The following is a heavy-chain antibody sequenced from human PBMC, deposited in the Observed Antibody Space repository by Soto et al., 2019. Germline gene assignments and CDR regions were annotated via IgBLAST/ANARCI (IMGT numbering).Heavy chain of an antibody. Sequence: EVQLVESGGGLVKPGGSLRLSCAASGFTFNNAWMTWVRQAPGKGLEWVGCIKSKADGGXXXXXAPVRGRFTISRDDSXXXXXXXXXXXXXXXXXXXYCNTDPGGSTWGQGTMVTVSS. V-gene: IGHV3-15*01. D-gene: IGHD4-4*01. CDR2: IKSKADGGXX. CDR3: NTDPGGST. J-gene: IGHJ3*01. CDR1: GFTFNNAW.